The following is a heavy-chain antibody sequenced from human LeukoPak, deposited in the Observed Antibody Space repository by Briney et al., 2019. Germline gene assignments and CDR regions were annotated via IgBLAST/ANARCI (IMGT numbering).Heavy chain of an antibody. V-gene: IGHV1-2*02. Sequence: ASVKVSCKASGYTFTDYSLHWVRQAPGQGLEWMGWTNSNSGGTNYAQKFQGRVTMTRDTSISTAYMELSRLRSDDTAVYYCARVFHRVYFDLWGRGTLVTVSS. J-gene: IGHJ2*01. CDR3: ARVFHRVYFDL. CDR1: GYTFTDYS. CDR2: TNSNSGGT.